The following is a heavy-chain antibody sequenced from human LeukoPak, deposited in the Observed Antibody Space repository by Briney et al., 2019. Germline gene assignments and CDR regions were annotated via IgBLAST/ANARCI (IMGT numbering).Heavy chain of an antibody. CDR2: MNPNGGNT. CDR3: ARVGAYYGSGSYSTNFDY. J-gene: IGHJ4*02. V-gene: IGHV1-8*01. CDR1: GYTFTSYD. Sequence: ASVKVSCKASGYTFTSYDINWVRQATGQGLEWMGWMNPNGGNTGYAQKFQGRVTMTRNTSISTAYMELSSLRSEDTAVYYCARVGAYYGSGSYSTNFDYWGQGTLVTVSS. D-gene: IGHD3-10*01.